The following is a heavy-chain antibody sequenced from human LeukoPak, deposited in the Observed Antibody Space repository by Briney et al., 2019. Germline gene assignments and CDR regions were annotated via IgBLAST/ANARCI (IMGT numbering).Heavy chain of an antibody. CDR1: GFTFTSSA. J-gene: IGHJ5*02. Sequence: SVKVSCEASGFTFTSSAAQWVRQARGQRIEWIGWIVVGSGNTNYAQKFQERVTIPRDMSTSTAYMELSSLRSEDTAVYYCAGAVGWFDPWGQGTLVTVSS. CDR3: AGAVGWFDP. V-gene: IGHV1-58*01. CDR2: IVVGSGNT. D-gene: IGHD6-19*01.